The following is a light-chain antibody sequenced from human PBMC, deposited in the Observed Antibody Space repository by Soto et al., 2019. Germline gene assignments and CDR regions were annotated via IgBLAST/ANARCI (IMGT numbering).Light chain of an antibody. CDR1: SSDVDSYNR. V-gene: IGLV2-18*02. CDR3: CSYEGSHTWV. CDR2: EVS. Sequence: QSVLTQPRSVSGSPGQSVTISCTGISSDVDSYNRVSWYQQPPGTAPKLMIYEVSNRPSGVPDRFSGSRSVNTASLTISGLQAEDEADYYCCSYEGSHTWVFGTGTKVTVL. J-gene: IGLJ1*01.